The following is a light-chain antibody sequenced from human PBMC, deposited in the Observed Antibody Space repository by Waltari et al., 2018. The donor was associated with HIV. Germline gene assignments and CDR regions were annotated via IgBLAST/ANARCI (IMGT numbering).Light chain of an antibody. CDR3: QSSDNTLSGSV. J-gene: IGLJ2*01. V-gene: IGLV1-40*01. CDR1: HSHIRTNE. CDR2: NTN. Sequence: QAVPAPPPSMAGAPGPGGPPPRTGGHSHIRTNEGPWYQQFPGTAPQPLIYNTNSRPSGVPDRFSGSKSGTSASLAITGLQADDEADYYCQSSDNTLSGSVFGGGTRLTVL.